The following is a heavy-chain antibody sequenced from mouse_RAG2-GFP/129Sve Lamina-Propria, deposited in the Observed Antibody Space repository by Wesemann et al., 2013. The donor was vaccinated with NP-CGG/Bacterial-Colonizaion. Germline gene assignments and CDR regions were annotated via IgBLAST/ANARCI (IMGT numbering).Heavy chain of an antibody. Sequence: EVQLQQSGAELVRPGASVKLSCTASGFNIKDDYMHWVKQRPEQGLEWIGRIDPANGNTKYAPKFQDKATITADTSSNTAYLQLSSLTSEDTAVYYCARNYYDYPWYFDVWGTGTTVTVSS. V-gene: IGHV14-3*01. CDR3: ARNYYDYPWYFDV. CDR1: GFNIKDDY. D-gene: IGHD2-4*01. J-gene: IGHJ1*03. CDR2: IDPANGNT.